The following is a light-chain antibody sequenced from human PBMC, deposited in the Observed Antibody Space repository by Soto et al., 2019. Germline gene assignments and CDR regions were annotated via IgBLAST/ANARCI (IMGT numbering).Light chain of an antibody. CDR1: HIGSRS. V-gene: IGLV3-21*02. CDR3: QVWDSSSDHGV. J-gene: IGLJ3*02. Sequence: SYELTQPPSVSVAPGQTARITCGGSHIGSRSVHWYRQKPGQAPVLVMYDDTERPSGIPERFSGSNSGNTATLTASRVEAGDEADYYCQVWDSSSDHGVFGGGTKLTVL. CDR2: DDT.